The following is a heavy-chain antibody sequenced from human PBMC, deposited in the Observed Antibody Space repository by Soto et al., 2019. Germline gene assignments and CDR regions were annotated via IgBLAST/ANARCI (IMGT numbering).Heavy chain of an antibody. CDR1: GGTFSSHA. CDR2: IIPIFATA. J-gene: IGHJ4*02. Sequence: SVKVSSRASGGTFSSHAISCVRQAPGQGLELMGAIIPIFATAKYAQKFQGRVTITAYKSTSTAYMGLSGLRSEDTAVYYCARGTNCYGLGWVSNFDYWGQGTLVTVSS. D-gene: IGHD3-10*01. V-gene: IGHV1-69*06. CDR3: ARGTNCYGLGWVSNFDY.